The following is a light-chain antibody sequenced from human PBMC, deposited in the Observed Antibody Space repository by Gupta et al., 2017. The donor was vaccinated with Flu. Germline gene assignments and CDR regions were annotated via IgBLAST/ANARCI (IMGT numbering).Light chain of an antibody. CDR1: QSVKNNL. V-gene: IGKV3-20*01. CDR3: KKEGISVYT. J-gene: IGKJ2*01. Sequence: GNLSLSPEERATLACRASQSVKNNLVTWYQQKPGQAPRLLIDGASSRATGIPERFSGSGSGTDFTLTIRRREPEDFAVDDCKKEGISVYTCGQGTXLEIK. CDR2: GAS.